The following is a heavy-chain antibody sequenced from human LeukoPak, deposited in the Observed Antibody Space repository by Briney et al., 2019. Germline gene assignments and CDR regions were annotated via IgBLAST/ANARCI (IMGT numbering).Heavy chain of an antibody. V-gene: IGHV3-11*01. CDR1: GFSVGDYY. Sequence: GGSLRLSCAASGFSVGDYYMNWIRQAPGKGLEWVSYISNGDTTIYYADSLKGRFTISRDNAKNSLHLQMNGLRPEDTAVYYCARDRDYYGSGSYGMDVWGQGTTVTVSS. D-gene: IGHD3-10*01. CDR3: ARDRDYYGSGSYGMDV. J-gene: IGHJ6*02. CDR2: ISNGDTTI.